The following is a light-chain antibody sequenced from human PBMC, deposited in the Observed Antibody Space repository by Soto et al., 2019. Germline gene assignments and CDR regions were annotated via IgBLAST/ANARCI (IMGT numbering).Light chain of an antibody. CDR3: FSFTSTNTHV. CDR1: ASDFGSYKF. J-gene: IGLJ1*01. V-gene: IGLV2-23*01. CDR2: ETS. Sequence: QSALTQPASVSGSPGQSVTISCTGTASDFGSYKFVSWYQHHPGKVPKVIIYETSKRPSGVSDRFSGSKSGNTASLTISGLQAEDEADYYCFSFTSTNTHVFGSGTKRPVL.